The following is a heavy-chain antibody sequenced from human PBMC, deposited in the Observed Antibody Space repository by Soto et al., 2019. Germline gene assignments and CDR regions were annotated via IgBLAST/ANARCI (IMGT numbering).Heavy chain of an antibody. J-gene: IGHJ6*02. CDR1: GGTFSSYA. CDR2: IIPIFGTA. V-gene: IGHV1-69*13. CDR3: ARVRGGRGYSYGLYYYYGMDV. Sequence: ASVKVSCKASGGTFSSYAISWVRQAPGQGLEWMGGIIPIFGTANYAQKFQGRVTITADESTSTAYMELSSLRSEDTAVYYCARVRGGRGYSYGLYYYYGMDVWGQGTTVTVSS. D-gene: IGHD5-18*01.